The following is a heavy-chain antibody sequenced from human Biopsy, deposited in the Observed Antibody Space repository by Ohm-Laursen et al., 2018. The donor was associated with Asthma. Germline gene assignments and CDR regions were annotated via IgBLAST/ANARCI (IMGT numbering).Heavy chain of an antibody. CDR2: IDWDDDK. V-gene: IGHV2-70*01. CDR3: ARIPEVGTNSFDI. D-gene: IGHD1-14*01. Sequence: TQTLTLTCTFSGFSLTTTGMSVSWIRQPPGRALEWLALIDWDDDKYYSASLKTRLTISKDSSKNQVVLTMTNVDPVDTATYFCARIPEVGTNSFDIWGQGAMVTVSS. CDR1: GFSLTTTGMS. J-gene: IGHJ3*02.